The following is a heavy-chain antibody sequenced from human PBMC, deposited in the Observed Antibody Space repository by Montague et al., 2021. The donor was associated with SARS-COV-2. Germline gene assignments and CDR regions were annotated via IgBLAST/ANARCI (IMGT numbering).Heavy chain of an antibody. D-gene: IGHD3-10*01. Sequence: SLRLSCAASGFTFSSYGMHLVRQASGKGLEWLPATWHDRRNSCDAESLRRRFTVSTDKSKTTMSLQFNSLRAEDTAVYYCAKDHQNYYGSGSYYNYYYNGTDVWGHGTTVTVSS. V-gene: IGHV3-33*03. CDR1: GFTFSSYG. J-gene: IGHJ6*02. CDR2: TWHDRRNS. CDR3: AKDHQNYYGSGSYYNYYYNGTDV.